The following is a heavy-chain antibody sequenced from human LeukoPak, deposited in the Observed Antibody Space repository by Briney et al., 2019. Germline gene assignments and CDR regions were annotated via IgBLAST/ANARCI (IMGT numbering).Heavy chain of an antibody. J-gene: IGHJ4*02. V-gene: IGHV4-34*01. CDR1: GGSFSGYY. CDR3: ARKYYYDSSGYYYLPETYFDY. D-gene: IGHD3-22*01. CDR2: INHSGSS. Sequence: PSETLSLTCAVYGGSFSGYYWSWIRQPPGKGLEWFGEINHSGSSNYNPSPKSRVTISVDKYKKQLFLKLSSVTDEDTDVYYCARKYYYDSSGYYYLPETYFDYWGQGTLVTVSS.